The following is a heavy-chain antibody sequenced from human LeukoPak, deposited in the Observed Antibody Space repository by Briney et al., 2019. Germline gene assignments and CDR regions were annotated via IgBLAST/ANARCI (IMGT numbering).Heavy chain of an antibody. J-gene: IGHJ5*02. CDR1: GFTYSIHA. CDR2: ISWNSGSI. Sequence: GGSLRLSCTASGFTYSIHAMYWVRHAPGEGLECVSGISWNSGSIGYADSVKGRFTISRDNAKNSLYLQMNSLRAEDTALYYCAKDSYGSGSFLSPYGPKGYNWFDPWGQGTLVTVSS. CDR3: AKDSYGSGSFLSPYGPKGYNWFDP. V-gene: IGHV3-9*01. D-gene: IGHD3-10*01.